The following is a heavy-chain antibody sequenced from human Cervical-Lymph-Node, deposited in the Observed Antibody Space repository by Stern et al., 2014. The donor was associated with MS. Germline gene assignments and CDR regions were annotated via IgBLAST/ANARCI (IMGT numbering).Heavy chain of an antibody. CDR1: GYTFTSLG. D-gene: IGHD5-24*01. J-gene: IGHJ5*02. CDR2: ISAYNGNT. Sequence: VQLGESGAEVKKPGASVKVSCKASGYTFTSLGISWVRQAPGQGLEWMGWISAYNGNTSYAQKFQGRVTLTIDTSTSTAYMELRSLTSDDTAAYYCASGSLEGFDPWGQGTLVTVSS. V-gene: IGHV1-18*01. CDR3: ASGSLEGFDP.